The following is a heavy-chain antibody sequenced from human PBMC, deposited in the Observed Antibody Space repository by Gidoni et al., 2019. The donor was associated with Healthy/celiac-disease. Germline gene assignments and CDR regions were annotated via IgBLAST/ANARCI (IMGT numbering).Heavy chain of an antibody. CDR1: GGSISSGDYY. V-gene: IGHV4-30-4*01. Sequence: QVQLQESGPGLGKPSQTLSLTCTVSGGSISSGDYYGSWIRQPPGKGLEWIGYIYYSGSTYYNPSLKSRVTISVDTSKTQFSLKLSSVTAADTAVYYCARGGGVVPAASLGAYGMDVWGQGTTVTVSS. CDR2: IYYSGST. CDR3: ARGGGVVPAASLGAYGMDV. D-gene: IGHD2-2*01. J-gene: IGHJ6*02.